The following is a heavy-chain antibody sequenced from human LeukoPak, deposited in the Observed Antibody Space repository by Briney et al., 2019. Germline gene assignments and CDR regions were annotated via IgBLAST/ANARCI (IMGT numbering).Heavy chain of an antibody. Sequence: ASVKVSCKASGGTFSSYAISWVRQAPGQGLEWMGGIIPIFGTANYAQKFQGRVTITADESTSTDYMELRSLRSEDTAVYYCARGSVDLTGYYRLDYWGQGTLVTVSS. J-gene: IGHJ4*02. CDR3: ARGSVDLTGYYRLDY. CDR1: GGTFSSYA. CDR2: IIPIFGTA. V-gene: IGHV1-69*13. D-gene: IGHD3-9*01.